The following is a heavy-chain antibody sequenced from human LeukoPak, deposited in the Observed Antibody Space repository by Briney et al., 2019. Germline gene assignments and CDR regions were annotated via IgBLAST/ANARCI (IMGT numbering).Heavy chain of an antibody. CDR1: GFSFRNYA. CDR3: ARGGGYYGSGSLHYYYYGMDV. Sequence: GGSLRLSCAASGFSFRNYAMAWVRQAPGKGLEWVSVISDSGDTTYYADSVKGRFTISRDNSKNSLYLQMNSLRAEDTAVYYCARGGGYYGSGSLHYYYYGMDVWGQGTTVTVSS. V-gene: IGHV3-23*01. J-gene: IGHJ6*02. D-gene: IGHD3-10*01. CDR2: ISDSGDTT.